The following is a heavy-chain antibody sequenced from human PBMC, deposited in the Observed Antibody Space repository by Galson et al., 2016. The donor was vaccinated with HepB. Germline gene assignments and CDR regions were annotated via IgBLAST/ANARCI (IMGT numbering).Heavy chain of an antibody. J-gene: IGHJ6*04. CDR2: ISASRTSI. CDR1: GFTFSTYS. V-gene: IGHV3-21*01. Sequence: SLRLSCAASGFTFSTYSFNWVRQAPGKGLEWVASISASRTSILYADSVKGRFTISRDNAMNSLYLQMNSLRAEDTAMYYCARDGCSTTTCYSDYYYYHGLDVWGKGTTVTVSS. CDR3: ARDGCSTTTCYSDYYYYHGLDV. D-gene: IGHD2-2*01.